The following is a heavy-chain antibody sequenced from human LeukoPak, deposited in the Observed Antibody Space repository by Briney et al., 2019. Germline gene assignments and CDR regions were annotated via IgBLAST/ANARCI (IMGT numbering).Heavy chain of an antibody. CDR1: GFTFSSYS. Sequence: PGGSLRLSCAASGFTFSSYSMNWVRQAPGKGLEWVSSISSSSSYIYYADSVKGRFTISRDNAKNSLYLQMNSLRAEDTAVYYCARVHVDTAMVDAFDIWGQGTMVTVSS. CDR2: ISSSSSYI. V-gene: IGHV3-21*01. J-gene: IGHJ3*02. CDR3: ARVHVDTAMVDAFDI. D-gene: IGHD5-18*01.